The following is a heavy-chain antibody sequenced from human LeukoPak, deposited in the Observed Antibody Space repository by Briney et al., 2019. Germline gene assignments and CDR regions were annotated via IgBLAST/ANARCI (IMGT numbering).Heavy chain of an antibody. CDR1: GGSISRSSYY. Sequence: SETLSLTCTVSGGSISRSSYYWGWIRQPPGKGLEWIGSIYFSGSTYYNPSLKSRVTISVDTSKNRFSLKLSSVTAAETAVYYCATDGRWEFPAWGQGTPVTVSS. CDR2: IYFSGST. D-gene: IGHD1-26*01. J-gene: IGHJ4*02. V-gene: IGHV4-39*07. CDR3: ATDGRWEFPA.